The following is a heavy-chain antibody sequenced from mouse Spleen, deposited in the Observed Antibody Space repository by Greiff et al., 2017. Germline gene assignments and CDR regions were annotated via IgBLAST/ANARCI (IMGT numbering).Heavy chain of an antibody. J-gene: IGHJ3*01. V-gene: IGHV1-81*01. CDR2: TYPRSGNT. D-gene: IGHD4-1*01. Sequence: VQLQQPGAELVRPGASVKLSCKASGYTFTSYGISWVKQRPGQGLEWTGETYPRSGNTYYNEKFTGKATPTAHNPSSTAYMELRSLTSGDSAVYFCASGTGFAYWGEGTLVTVSA. CDR3: ASGTGFAY. CDR1: GYTFTSYG.